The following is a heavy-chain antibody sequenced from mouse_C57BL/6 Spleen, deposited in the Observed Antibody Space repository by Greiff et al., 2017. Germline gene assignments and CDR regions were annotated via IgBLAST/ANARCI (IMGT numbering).Heavy chain of an antibody. CDR3: ASPSNYFDY. V-gene: IGHV1-64*01. CDR2: IHPTSGST. J-gene: IGHJ2*01. CDR1: GYTFTSYW. Sequence: QVQLQQPGAELVKPGASVKLSCKASGYTFTSYWMHWVKQRPGQGLEWIGMIHPTSGSTNYNEKFTSKATLTVDKSSSTAYMQLSSLTSEDSAVYYCASPSNYFDYWGQGTTLTVSS.